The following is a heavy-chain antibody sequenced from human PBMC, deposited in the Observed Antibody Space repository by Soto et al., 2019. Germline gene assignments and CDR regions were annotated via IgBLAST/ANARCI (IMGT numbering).Heavy chain of an antibody. J-gene: IGHJ4*02. CDR1: GGSITNNY. V-gene: IGHV4-59*01. D-gene: IGHD2-15*01. CDR3: ARDHRFCSGGSCYLWEF. CDR2: ISDSGTT. Sequence: QVQLQESGPGLVKPSETLSLTCTVSGGSITNNYWSWIRQSPGKGLEWIGFISDSGTTNYNPSLQSRVTISVDTSKSQFSLKLNSVTAADTAVYYCARDHRFCSGGSCYLWEFWGQGALVTVSS.